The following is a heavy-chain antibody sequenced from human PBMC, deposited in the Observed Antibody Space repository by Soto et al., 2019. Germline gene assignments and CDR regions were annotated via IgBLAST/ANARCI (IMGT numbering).Heavy chain of an antibody. CDR3: ATGSVSSTSDAFGV. J-gene: IGHJ3*01. Sequence: PSDTLSLTCTVFGVSVSGYYWTWIRQPPGVGLEWIGYAHYSGSTHYSPSLKSRVIISVDTSKNPLSLKLPSVIAADAAVYYCATGSVSSTSDAFGVWEGVTVVT. D-gene: IGHD3-10*01. CDR2: AHYSGST. V-gene: IGHV4-59*02. CDR1: GVSVSGYY.